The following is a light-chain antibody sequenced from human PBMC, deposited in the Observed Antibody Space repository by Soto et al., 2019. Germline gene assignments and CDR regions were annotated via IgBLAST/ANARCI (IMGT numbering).Light chain of an antibody. CDR2: GAS. J-gene: IGKJ1*01. CDR3: QQYTDLPRT. CDR1: QSVRSNS. V-gene: IGKV3-20*01. Sequence: EIVLTQSPGTLSLSPGERATLSCRASQSVRSNSLAWFQQKPGQAPRLLIYGASNRATGIPDRFSGSGSGTDFTLTISRLEQEDFAVYYCQQYTDLPRTLGQGTKVDIK.